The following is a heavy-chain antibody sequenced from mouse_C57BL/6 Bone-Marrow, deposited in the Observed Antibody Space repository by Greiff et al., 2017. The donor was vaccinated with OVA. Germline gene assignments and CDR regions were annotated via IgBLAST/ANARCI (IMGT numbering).Heavy chain of an antibody. CDR2: IYPGDGDT. D-gene: IGHD1-1*01. V-gene: IGHV1-80*01. CDR3: AREEGYYGSDYFDV. Sequence: QVQLQQSGAELVKPGASVKISCKASGYAFSSYWMNWVKQRPGKGLEWIGQIYPGDGDTNYNGKFKGKATLTADKSSSTAYMQLSSLTSEDSAVYFGAREEGYYGSDYFDVWGTGTTVTVSS. J-gene: IGHJ1*03. CDR1: GYAFSSYW.